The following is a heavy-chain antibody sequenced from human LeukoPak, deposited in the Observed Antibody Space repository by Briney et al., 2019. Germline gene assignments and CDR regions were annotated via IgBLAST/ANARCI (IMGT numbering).Heavy chain of an antibody. D-gene: IGHD2-15*01. Sequence: PGGSLRPSCASPGFTFSRFGMSWVRQAPGKGLEWVSAISRSGDNTYYADSVKGRFTISRDNSKNTLSLQMSSLRVEDTAVYYCARDRSCTGGSCYMDVWGRGTTVTVSS. CDR3: ARDRSCTGGSCYMDV. V-gene: IGHV3-23*01. CDR1: GFTFSRFG. J-gene: IGHJ6*03. CDR2: ISRSGDNT.